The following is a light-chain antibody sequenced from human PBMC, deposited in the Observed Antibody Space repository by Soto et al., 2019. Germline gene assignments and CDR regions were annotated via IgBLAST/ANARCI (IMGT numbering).Light chain of an antibody. CDR1: QSVSSK. CDR3: QQYNNWPLT. Sequence: EIVMTQSPATLSVSPGERATLSCRASQSVSSKLAWYQQKPDQAPRLLIYGASTRATGIPATFSGSGSGTEFTLTISSLQSEDFAVYYCQQYNNWPLTFGGGTKVEIK. J-gene: IGKJ4*01. V-gene: IGKV3-15*01. CDR2: GAS.